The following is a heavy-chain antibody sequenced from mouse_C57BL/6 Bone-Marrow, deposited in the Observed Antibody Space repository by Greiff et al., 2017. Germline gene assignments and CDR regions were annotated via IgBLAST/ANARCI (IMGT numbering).Heavy chain of an antibody. CDR2: IDPSDSET. Sequence: QVQLKQPGAELVRPGYSVTLSCKASGYTFTSYWMHWVKQRPIQGLEWIGNIDPSDSETHYNPKFKDKATLTVDKSSSTSYMQISSLTSEDSAVYYCASYYFDYWGQGTTLTVSS. V-gene: IGHV1-52*01. J-gene: IGHJ2*01. CDR1: GYTFTSYW. CDR3: ASYYFDY.